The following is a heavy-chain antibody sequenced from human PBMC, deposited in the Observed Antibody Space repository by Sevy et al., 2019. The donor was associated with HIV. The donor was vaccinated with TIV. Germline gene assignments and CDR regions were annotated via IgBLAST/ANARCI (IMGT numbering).Heavy chain of an antibody. Sequence: SQTLSLTCAISGDSVSSNKAAWNWIRQSPSRGLEWLGRTFYRSNWYNDYAVSVKGRITINPDTSKNQLSLQLTSVTPEDTAVYYCARDGLTYGGMDVWGQGTTVTVSS. V-gene: IGHV6-1*01. J-gene: IGHJ6*02. CDR3: ARDGLTYGGMDV. D-gene: IGHD1-20*01. CDR1: GDSVSSNKAA. CDR2: TFYRSNWYN.